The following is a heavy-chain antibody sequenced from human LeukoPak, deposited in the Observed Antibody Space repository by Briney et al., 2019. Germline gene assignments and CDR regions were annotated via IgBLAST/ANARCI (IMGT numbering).Heavy chain of an antibody. CDR2: INPNSGAT. D-gene: IGHD6-13*01. V-gene: IGHV1-2*02. J-gene: IGHJ4*02. Sequence: GASVKVSCNTSGYTFTGYYLHWVRQAPGQGLEWMGWINPNSGATDYAQRFQGRVTMTRDTSISTAYMELNSLTSDDTAVYFCARGPRIAAAGTGPQTYWGQGTLVTVSS. CDR3: ARGPRIAAAGTGPQTY. CDR1: GYTFTGYY.